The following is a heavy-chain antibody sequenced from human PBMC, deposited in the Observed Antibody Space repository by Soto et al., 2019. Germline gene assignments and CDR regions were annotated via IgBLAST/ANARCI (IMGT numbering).Heavy chain of an antibody. D-gene: IGHD6-13*01. CDR3: AKDQGSSWYEIDY. CDR2: ISGSGGST. CDR1: GFTFSNYA. V-gene: IGHV3-23*01. Sequence: EVQLLESGGGLVQPGGSLRLSCAASGFTFSNYAVTWVRQAPGKGLEWVSTISGSGGSTYYADSVKGRFTSSRDTSTNTLYLKMNSLRAEVTAVYYCAKDQGSSWYEIDYWGQGTLVTVAS. J-gene: IGHJ4*02.